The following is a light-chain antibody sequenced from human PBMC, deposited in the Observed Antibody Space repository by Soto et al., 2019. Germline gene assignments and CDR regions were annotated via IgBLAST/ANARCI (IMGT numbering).Light chain of an antibody. CDR3: HQYNDGPAGT. V-gene: IGKV3-15*01. Sequence: EIVLTQSPATLSVSPGERSTLXCRASQSVSSNLAWYQQKPGQAPTLLIFGASTRATGVPVRFSGSGSGRQFTLTISSLQSEDFAVYYCHQYNDGPAGTFGQGTKVDIK. CDR1: QSVSSN. J-gene: IGKJ1*01. CDR2: GAS.